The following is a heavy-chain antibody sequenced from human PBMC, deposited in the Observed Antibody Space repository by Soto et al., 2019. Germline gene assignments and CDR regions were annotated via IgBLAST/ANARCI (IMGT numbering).Heavy chain of an antibody. Sequence: GGSLRLSCAASGFTFSSYGMHWVRQAPGKGLERVAVIWYDGSNKYYTDSVKGRFTISRDNSRNTLYLQMNSLSAEDTALYYCARGLITSTHRGIDYWGQGALVTVSS. V-gene: IGHV3-33*01. CDR1: GFTFSSYG. J-gene: IGHJ4*02. D-gene: IGHD3-16*01. CDR2: IWYDGSNK. CDR3: ARGLITSTHRGIDY.